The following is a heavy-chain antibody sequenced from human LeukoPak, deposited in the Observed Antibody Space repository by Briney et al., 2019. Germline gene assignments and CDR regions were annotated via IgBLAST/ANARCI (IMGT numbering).Heavy chain of an antibody. Sequence: PGGSLRLSCVASGFSFSSYALTWVRQAPGKGPEWVSSIRVGGDGPHYSDSVKGRFTISRDNSKNTLYLHMNSLRAEDTAVYYCAKVMGENTWDMVFDVWGQGTLVTVSS. CDR3: AKVMGENTWDMVFDV. V-gene: IGHV3-23*01. CDR2: IRVGGDGP. CDR1: GFSFSSYA. J-gene: IGHJ3*01. D-gene: IGHD1-26*01.